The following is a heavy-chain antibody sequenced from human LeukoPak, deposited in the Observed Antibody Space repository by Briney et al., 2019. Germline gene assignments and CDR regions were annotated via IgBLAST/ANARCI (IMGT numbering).Heavy chain of an antibody. J-gene: IGHJ4*02. D-gene: IGHD4-23*01. CDR3: ARLGANGGTYFDY. V-gene: IGHV4-39*01. CDR2: IYYSGST. Sequence: SETLSLTCTVSGVSVSISSYYWGWIRQPPGKGLEWIGSIYYSGSTYYNPSLKSRVTISVDTSKNQFSLKLSSVTAADTAVYYCARLGANGGTYFDYWGQGTLVTVSS. CDR1: GVSVSISSYY.